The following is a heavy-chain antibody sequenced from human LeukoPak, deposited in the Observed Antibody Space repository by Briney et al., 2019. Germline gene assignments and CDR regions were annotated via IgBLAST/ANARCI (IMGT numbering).Heavy chain of an antibody. CDR1: GFTFSNYW. D-gene: IGHD4-11*01. CDR3: ARIMTTVILPLTYYNMDV. CDR2: IKQDGSDK. V-gene: IGHV3-7*01. J-gene: IGHJ6*03. Sequence: AGGSLRLSCAASGFTFSNYWMSWVRQAPGKGLEWVANIKQDGSDKYSVDSVKGRFTISRDNAKNSLYLQMNSLRAEDTAVYYCARIMTTVILPLTYYNMDVWGEGTTVTVSS.